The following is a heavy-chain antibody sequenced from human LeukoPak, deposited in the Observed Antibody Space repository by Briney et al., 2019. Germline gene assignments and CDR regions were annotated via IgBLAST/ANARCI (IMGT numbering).Heavy chain of an antibody. D-gene: IGHD6-13*01. J-gene: IGHJ5*02. Sequence: PSQTLSLTCTVSGGSISSGGYYWSWIRQHPGKGLEGIGYIYYSGSTYYNPSLKSRVTISVDTSKNQFSLKLSSVTAADTAVYYCARDLRSSWSPDNWFDPWGQGTLVTVSS. CDR2: IYYSGST. CDR3: ARDLRSSWSPDNWFDP. V-gene: IGHV4-31*03. CDR1: GGSISSGGYY.